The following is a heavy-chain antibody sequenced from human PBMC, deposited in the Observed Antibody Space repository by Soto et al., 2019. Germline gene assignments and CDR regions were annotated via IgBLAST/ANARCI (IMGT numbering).Heavy chain of an antibody. CDR1: GFTFSSYS. CDR2: ISSSSSYI. CDR3: ARDAVGYYYYGMDV. Sequence: GGSLRLSCAASGFTFSSYSMNWVRQAPGKGLEWVSSISSSSSYIYYADSVKGRFTISRDNAKNSLYLQMNSLRAEDTAVYYCARDAVGYYYYGMDVWGQGTTVTVSS. J-gene: IGHJ6*02. V-gene: IGHV3-21*01.